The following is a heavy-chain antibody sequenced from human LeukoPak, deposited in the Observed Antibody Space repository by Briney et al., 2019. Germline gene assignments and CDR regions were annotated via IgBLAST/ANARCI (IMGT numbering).Heavy chain of an antibody. Sequence: GASVKVSCKASGGTFSSYAISWVRQAPGQGLEWMGGIIPIFGTANYAQKFQGRVTISADESTSTAYMELSSLRSEDTAVYYCATDRPRYSYGYHYYYYGMDVWGQGTTVTVSS. CDR2: IIPIFGTA. J-gene: IGHJ6*02. CDR3: ATDRPRYSYGYHYYYYGMDV. D-gene: IGHD5-18*01. V-gene: IGHV1-69*13. CDR1: GGTFSSYA.